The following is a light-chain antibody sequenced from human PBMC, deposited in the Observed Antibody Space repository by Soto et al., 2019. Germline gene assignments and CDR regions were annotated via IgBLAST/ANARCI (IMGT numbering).Light chain of an antibody. CDR1: QSVRNGA. J-gene: IGKJ2*01. CDR3: HQYGDSAHT. V-gene: IGKV3-20*01. Sequence: EIVLTQSPGTLSLSPGEGATVSCRASQSVRNGALAWYQQKPGQAPRLLIFGASSRATDIPDRFSASGSGTHFTRTISILEPEDFAVYYCHQYGDSAHTFGQGPKLDIK. CDR2: GAS.